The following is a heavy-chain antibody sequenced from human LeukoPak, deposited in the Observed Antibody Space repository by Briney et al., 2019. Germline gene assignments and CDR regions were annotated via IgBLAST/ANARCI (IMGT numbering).Heavy chain of an antibody. CDR3: ARGDCTNGVCYYYFDY. J-gene: IGHJ4*02. CDR2: INPSGGST. D-gene: IGHD2-8*01. Sequence: GASVKVSCKASGYTFTSYYMHWVRQAPGQGLEWMGIINPSGGSTSYAQKFQGRVTMTRDTSTSTVYMELSSLRSEDTAVCYCARGDCTNGVCYYYFDYWGQGTLVTVSS. CDR1: GYTFTSYY. V-gene: IGHV1-46*01.